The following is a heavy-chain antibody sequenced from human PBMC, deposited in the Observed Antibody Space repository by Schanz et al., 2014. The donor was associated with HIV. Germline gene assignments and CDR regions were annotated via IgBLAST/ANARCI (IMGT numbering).Heavy chain of an antibody. CDR2: IDIKTGGT. CDR3: ARHNYRLNFDI. V-gene: IGHV1-2*06. J-gene: IGHJ3*02. D-gene: IGHD1-1*01. CDR1: GGTFSKSG. Sequence: QVQLVQSGAEMKKPGSSVKVSCKASGGTFSKSGITWVRQAPGQGLEWMGRIDIKTGGTIYARDFHGRVTLTRDTSTSTVYMELSGLRSDDTAMYYCARHNYRLNFDIWGQGTMVTVSS.